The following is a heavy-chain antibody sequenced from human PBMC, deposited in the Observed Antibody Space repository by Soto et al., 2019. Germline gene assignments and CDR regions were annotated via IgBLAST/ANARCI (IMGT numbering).Heavy chain of an antibody. J-gene: IGHJ4*02. CDR3: AKDLLLWFGELSTHPFDY. Sequence: GGSLRLSCAAPGFTFSSYAMSWVRQAPGKGLEWVSAISGSGGSTYYADSVKGRFTISSDNSKNTLYLQMNSLRAEDTAVYYCAKDLLLWFGELSTHPFDYWGQGTLVTVSS. CDR2: ISGSGGST. D-gene: IGHD3-10*01. V-gene: IGHV3-23*01. CDR1: GFTFSSYA.